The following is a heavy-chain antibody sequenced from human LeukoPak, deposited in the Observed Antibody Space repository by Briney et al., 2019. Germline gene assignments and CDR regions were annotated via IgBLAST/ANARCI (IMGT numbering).Heavy chain of an antibody. CDR2: INPNSGGT. V-gene: IGHV1-2*06. Sequence: ASVKVSCKASGYTFTGYYMHWVRQAPGQGLEWMGRINPNSGGTNYAQKFQGRVTMTRDMSISTAYMDLSRLRSDDTAVYYCARDFRGVSVTARCASSVSHGYWGQGTLVTVSS. J-gene: IGHJ4*02. D-gene: IGHD2-21*02. CDR3: ARDFRGVSVTARCASSVSHGY. CDR1: GYTFTGYY.